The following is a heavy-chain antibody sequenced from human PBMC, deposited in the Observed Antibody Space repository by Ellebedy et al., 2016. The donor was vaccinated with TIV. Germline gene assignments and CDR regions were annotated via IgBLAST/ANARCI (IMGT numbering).Heavy chain of an antibody. J-gene: IGHJ4*02. CDR2: IGTVGET. CDR1: EFTFSSYD. CDR3: ARGEVVTTVSMYHFDY. V-gene: IGHV3-13*01. Sequence: GESLKISCAASEFTFSSYDMHWLHQATGKDLEWVSAIGTVGETYYPGSVKVRFHISRENAKNSLYLQMNSLRAEDTSVYYCARGEVVTTVSMYHFDYWGQGTLVTVSS. D-gene: IGHD2-21*02.